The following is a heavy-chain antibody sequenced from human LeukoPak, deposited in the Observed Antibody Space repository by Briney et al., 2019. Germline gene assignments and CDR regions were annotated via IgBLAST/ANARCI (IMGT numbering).Heavy chain of an antibody. D-gene: IGHD5-18*01. J-gene: IGHJ4*02. CDR3: ARASGDTVDTTTMGSY. CDR2: ISSSSAYI. V-gene: IGHV3-21*01. CDR1: GFTFSTYI. Sequence: PGGSLRLSCAASGFTFSTYIMNWVRQAPGKGLEWVSSISSSSAYIYYADSVKGRFTISRDNAKNSLYLQMNSLRAEDTAVYYCARASGDTVDTTTMGSYWGQGTLVTVSS.